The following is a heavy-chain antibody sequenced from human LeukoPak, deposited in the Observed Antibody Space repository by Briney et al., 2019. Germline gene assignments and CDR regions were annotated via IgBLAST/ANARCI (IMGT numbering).Heavy chain of an antibody. CDR3: AKDIRVEYYYGMDV. Sequence: GGSLRLSCAVSGLTFSSSWMDWVRQAPGKGLEWVASINPDGNKKYSADSVKGRFTISRDNAKNSLYLQMNSLRAEDTALYYCAKDIRVEYYYGMDVWGQGTTVTVSS. CDR2: INPDGNKK. V-gene: IGHV3-7*03. D-gene: IGHD1-14*01. CDR1: GLTFSSSW. J-gene: IGHJ6*02.